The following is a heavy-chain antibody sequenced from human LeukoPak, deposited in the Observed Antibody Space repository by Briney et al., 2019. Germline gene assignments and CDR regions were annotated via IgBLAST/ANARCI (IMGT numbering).Heavy chain of an antibody. CDR2: IYTSGTT. J-gene: IGHJ3*02. V-gene: IGHV4-61*02. CDR3: AREYYDNNKAPAFDI. D-gene: IGHD3-22*01. CDR1: GGAISSGSYY. Sequence: SETLSLTCTVSGGAISSGSYYWNWIRQSAGKGLEWIGRIYTSGTTNSNPSLKSRVTISVDTSKNQFSLKLSPVTAADTAVYYCAREYYDNNKAPAFDIWGQGTMVTVSS.